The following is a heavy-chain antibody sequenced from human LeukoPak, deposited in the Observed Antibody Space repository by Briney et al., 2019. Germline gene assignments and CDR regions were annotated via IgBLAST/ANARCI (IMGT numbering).Heavy chain of an antibody. CDR3: ARPRNHIVGATNWFDP. V-gene: IGHV4-31*03. D-gene: IGHD1-26*01. CDR2: IYYSGNT. CDR1: DGSISSGSYY. J-gene: IGHJ5*02. Sequence: PSQTLSLTCTVSDGSISSGSYYWSWIRQHPGKGLEWIGYIYYSGNTYYNPSLKSRVNISVDTSKNQFSLKLSSVTAADTAVYYCARPRNHIVGATNWFDPWGQGTLVTVSS.